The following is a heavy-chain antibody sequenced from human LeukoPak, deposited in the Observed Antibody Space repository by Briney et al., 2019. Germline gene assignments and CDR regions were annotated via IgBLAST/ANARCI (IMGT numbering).Heavy chain of an antibody. V-gene: IGHV3-23*01. J-gene: IGHJ4*02. Sequence: PGGSLRLSCAAPGFTFSSYAMSWVRQAPGKGLEWVSAISGSGGSTYYADSVKGRFTISRDNSKNTLYLQMNSLRAEDTAVYYCAKGRQWLAYNYYFDYWGQGTLVTVSS. D-gene: IGHD6-19*01. CDR2: ISGSGGST. CDR1: GFTFSSYA. CDR3: AKGRQWLAYNYYFDY.